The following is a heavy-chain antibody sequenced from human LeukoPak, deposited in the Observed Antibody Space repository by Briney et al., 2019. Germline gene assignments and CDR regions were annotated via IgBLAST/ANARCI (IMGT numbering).Heavy chain of an antibody. D-gene: IGHD3-22*01. J-gene: IGHJ4*02. V-gene: IGHV3-23*01. CDR3: AKDQGNYYGGSGTYGAMDY. CDR1: GFTFSSYA. Sequence: GGSLRLSCAASGFTFSSYAMSWVRQAPGKGLEWVSTISGSRGLTHYADSVKGRFTVSRDNSKNTLYLQMNNLRAADTALYFCAKDQGNYYGGSGTYGAMDYWGQETLVTVSS. CDR2: ISGSRGLT.